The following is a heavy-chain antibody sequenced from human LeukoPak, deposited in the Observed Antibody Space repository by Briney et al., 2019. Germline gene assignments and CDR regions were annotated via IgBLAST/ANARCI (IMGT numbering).Heavy chain of an antibody. CDR3: ARVPYSDYYGSGSYYQLYYYYGMDV. D-gene: IGHD3-10*01. Sequence: LQTLSLTCAVSGGSISSGGYSWSWIRQPPGKGLEWIGYIYHSGSTYYNPSLKSRVTISVDRSKNQFSLKLSSVTAADTAVYYCARVPYSDYYGSGSYYQLYYYYGMDVWGKGTTVTVSS. CDR2: IYHSGST. V-gene: IGHV4-30-2*01. J-gene: IGHJ6*04. CDR1: GGSISSGGYS.